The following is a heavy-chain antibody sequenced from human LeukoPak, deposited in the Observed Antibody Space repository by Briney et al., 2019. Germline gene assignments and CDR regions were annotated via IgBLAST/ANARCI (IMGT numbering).Heavy chain of an antibody. J-gene: IGHJ4*02. V-gene: IGHV4-39*07. CDR1: GGSIRSSYYY. D-gene: IGHD5-18*01. CDR3: ARGDRGSYGVDY. Sequence: SETLSLTCTVSGGSIRSSYYYWGWIRQPPGKGLEWIGEINHSGSTNYNPSLKSRVTISVDTSKNQFSLKLSSVTAADTAVYYCARGDRGSYGVDYWGQGTLVTVSS. CDR2: INHSGST.